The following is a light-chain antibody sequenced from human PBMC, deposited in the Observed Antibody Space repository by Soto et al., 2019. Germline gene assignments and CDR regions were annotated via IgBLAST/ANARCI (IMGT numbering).Light chain of an antibody. Sequence: EILMTQSPATLSVSPGERATLSCRANQDVNIYLAWYQQKHGQAPRLLISGASTRATGIPARFSGSGSGTEFTLTISSLQSEDVAFYYCQQYGNWPLTFGGGTNVEIK. V-gene: IGKV3D-15*01. CDR3: QQYGNWPLT. CDR2: GAS. J-gene: IGKJ4*01. CDR1: QDVNIY.